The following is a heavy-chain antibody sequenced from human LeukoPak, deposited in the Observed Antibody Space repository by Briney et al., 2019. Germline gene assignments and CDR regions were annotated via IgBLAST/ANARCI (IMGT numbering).Heavy chain of an antibody. CDR3: AREREVATYYFDP. CDR1: GFAFSSYG. J-gene: IGHJ5*02. D-gene: IGHD5-12*01. V-gene: IGHV3-30*19. CDR2: ISYDGSNK. Sequence: GKSLRLSCAASGFAFSSYGMHWVRQAPGKGLEWVAVISYDGSNKHYADSVKGRFTISRDNSKSTVYLQMNSLRGEDTAVYCCAREREVATYYFDPWGQGTLVTVSS.